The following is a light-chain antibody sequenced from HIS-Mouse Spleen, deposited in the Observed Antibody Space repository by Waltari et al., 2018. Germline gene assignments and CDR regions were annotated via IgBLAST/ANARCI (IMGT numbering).Light chain of an antibody. CDR2: KDS. V-gene: IGLV3-25*03. CDR3: QSADSSGTYVV. CDR1: ALPKQY. Sequence: SYELTQPPSVSVSPGQTPSITCSGDALPKQYAYVYQQKPGQAPVLVIYKDSERPSGIPERFSGSSSGTTVTLTISGVQAEDEADYYCQSADSSGTYVVFGGGTKLTVL. J-gene: IGLJ2*01.